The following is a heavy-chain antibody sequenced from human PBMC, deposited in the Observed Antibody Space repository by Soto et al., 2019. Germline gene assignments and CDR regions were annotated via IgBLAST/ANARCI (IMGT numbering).Heavy chain of an antibody. J-gene: IGHJ6*02. CDR1: GFTFSSYA. CDR2: ISGSGGST. V-gene: IGHV3-23*01. CDR3: AKVEMATIFIYIPYGMDV. D-gene: IGHD5-12*01. Sequence: PGGSLRLSCAASGFTFSSYAMSWVRQAPGKGLEWVSAISGSGGSTYYADSVKGRFTISRDNSKNTLYLQMNSLRAEDTAVYYCAKVEMATIFIYIPYGMDVWGQGTTVTVSS.